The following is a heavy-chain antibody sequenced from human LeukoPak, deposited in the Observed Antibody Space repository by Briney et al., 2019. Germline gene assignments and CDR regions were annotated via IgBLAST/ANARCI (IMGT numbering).Heavy chain of an antibody. Sequence: ASVKVSCKASGYTFTSYGISWVRQAPGHGLEWMGWISAYNGNTNDAQKLQGRVTMTTDKSTSTAYMGLRSLRSDDTAVYYCARYYGDYHYWGRGTLVTVPS. CDR2: ISAYNGNT. J-gene: IGHJ4*02. V-gene: IGHV1-18*01. D-gene: IGHD4-17*01. CDR1: GYTFTSYG. CDR3: ARYYGDYHY.